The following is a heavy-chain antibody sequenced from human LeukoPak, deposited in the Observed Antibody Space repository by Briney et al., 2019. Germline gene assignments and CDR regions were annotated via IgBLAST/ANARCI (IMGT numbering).Heavy chain of an antibody. V-gene: IGHV1-18*04. Sequence: ASVKVSCKASEYTFTGYYMHWVRQAPGQGLEWMGWISAYNGNTNYAQKLQGRVTMTTDTSTSTAYMELRSLRSDDTAVYYCAREGGSYYFDYWGQGTLVTVSS. D-gene: IGHD1-26*01. CDR2: ISAYNGNT. CDR1: EYTFTGYY. CDR3: AREGGSYYFDY. J-gene: IGHJ4*02.